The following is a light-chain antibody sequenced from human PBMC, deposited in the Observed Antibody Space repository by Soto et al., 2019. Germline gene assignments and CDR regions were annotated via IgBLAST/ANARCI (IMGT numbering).Light chain of an antibody. J-gene: IGKJ2*01. Sequence: DIQMTQSPSSLSASVGDRVTITCRASQSIRSYLHWFQLKPGKAPKLLIYAASTLQSGVPSRFSGSGSGTEFTLTISSLQPEDFATYYCQQCYSTPYTFGQGTKLEIK. CDR2: AAS. CDR1: QSIRSY. V-gene: IGKV1-39*01. CDR3: QQCYSTPYT.